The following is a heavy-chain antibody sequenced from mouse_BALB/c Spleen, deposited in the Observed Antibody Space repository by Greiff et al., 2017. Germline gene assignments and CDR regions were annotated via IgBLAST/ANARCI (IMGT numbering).Heavy chain of an antibody. CDR2: INPSSGYT. Sequence: VQLQQSAAELARPGASVKMSCKASGYTFTSYTMHWVKQRPGQGLEWIGYINPSSGYTEYNQKFKDKTTLTADKSSSTAYMQLSSLTSEDSAVYYCARSVRDYEGAWYAYWGQGTLVTVSA. V-gene: IGHV1-4*02. CDR1: GYTFTSYT. J-gene: IGHJ3*01. D-gene: IGHD1-1*01. CDR3: ARSVRDYEGAWYAY.